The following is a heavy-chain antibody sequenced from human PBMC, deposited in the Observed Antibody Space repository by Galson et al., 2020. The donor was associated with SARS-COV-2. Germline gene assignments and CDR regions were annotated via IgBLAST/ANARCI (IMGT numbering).Heavy chain of an antibody. D-gene: IGHD5-18*01. CDR1: GYTFTTYW. J-gene: IGHJ4*02. CDR2: MYPGDSDI. Sequence: GESLKISCKASGYTFTTYWIGWLRQMPGKGLEWLGIMYPGDSDIRYSPSFQGQVTISADKSINTAYLQWSSLKASDTALYFCARSGQLWLPDFWGQGTLVTVSS. CDR3: ARSGQLWLPDF. V-gene: IGHV5-51*01.